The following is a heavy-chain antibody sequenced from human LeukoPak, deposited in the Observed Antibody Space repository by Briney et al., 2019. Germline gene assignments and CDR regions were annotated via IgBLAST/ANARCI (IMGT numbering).Heavy chain of an antibody. CDR3: ARDLEPAPRCKSGGNCYALY. V-gene: IGHV1-18*01. CDR2: ISAYNGNT. J-gene: IGHJ4*02. CDR1: GYTFTSYG. Sequence: ASVKVSCKASGYTFTSYGISWVRQATGQGLEWMGWISAYNGNTNYAQKLQGRVALTTDTSTTTAYMELRSLRSDDTAVYYCARDLEPAPRCKSGGNCYALYWGQGTLVTVSS. D-gene: IGHD2-15*01.